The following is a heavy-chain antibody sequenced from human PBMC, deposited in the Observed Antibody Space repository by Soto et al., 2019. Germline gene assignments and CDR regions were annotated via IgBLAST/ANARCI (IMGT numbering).Heavy chain of an antibody. V-gene: IGHV4-39*01. J-gene: IGHJ1*01. CDR3: ASVVVVAADLLV. CDR1: GGSISSSSYY. CDR2: IYYSGST. D-gene: IGHD2-15*01. Sequence: PSETLSLTCTVSGGSISSSSYYWGWIRQPPGKGLEWIGSIYYSGSTYYNPSLKSRVTISVDTSKNQFSLKLSSVTAADTAVYYCASVVVVAADLLVWGQGTLVTVSS.